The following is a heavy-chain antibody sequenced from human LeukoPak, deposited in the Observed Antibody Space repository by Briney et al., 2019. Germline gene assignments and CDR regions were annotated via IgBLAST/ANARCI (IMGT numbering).Heavy chain of an antibody. CDR3: ARRIRSSGYRINIGYYFDY. Sequence: SETLSLTCTVSGGSISSYYWSWIRQPPGKGLEWIGYIYYSGSTNYNPSLKSRVTISVDTSKNQFSLKLSSVTAADTAVYYCARRIRSSGYRINIGYYFDYWGQGTLVTVSS. D-gene: IGHD3-22*01. J-gene: IGHJ4*02. CDR2: IYYSGST. V-gene: IGHV4-59*01. CDR1: GGSISSYY.